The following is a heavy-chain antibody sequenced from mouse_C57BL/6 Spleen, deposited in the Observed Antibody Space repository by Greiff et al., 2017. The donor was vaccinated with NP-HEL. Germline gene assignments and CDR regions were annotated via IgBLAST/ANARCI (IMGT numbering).Heavy chain of an antibody. Sequence: VQLQQSGAELMKPGASVKLSCKATGYTFTGYWIEWVKQRPGHGLEWIGEILPGSGSTNYNEQFKGKATFTADPSSNTAYMQLSSLTTEDSAIYYCARCDLLWVRRGAMDYWGQGTSVTVSS. CDR2: ILPGSGST. CDR3: ARCDLLWVRRGAMDY. D-gene: IGHD2-2*01. V-gene: IGHV1-9*01. J-gene: IGHJ4*01. CDR1: GYTFTGYW.